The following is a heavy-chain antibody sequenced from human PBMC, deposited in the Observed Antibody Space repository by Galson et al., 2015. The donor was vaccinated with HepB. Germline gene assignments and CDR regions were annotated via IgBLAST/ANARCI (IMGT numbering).Heavy chain of an antibody. CDR2: NLHMGTT. D-gene: IGHD1-1*01. Sequence: TLSLTCAVSGGSISSGGSSWGWIRRTPGKGLEWIGYNLHMGTTFYNPSLLGRVASSLDRNKNQFSLRLTSLTAADTALYFGARKRRPREAYFDLWGRGALVTVSS. J-gene: IGHJ2*01. CDR1: GGSISSGGSS. V-gene: IGHV4-30-2*01. CDR3: ARKRRPREAYFDL.